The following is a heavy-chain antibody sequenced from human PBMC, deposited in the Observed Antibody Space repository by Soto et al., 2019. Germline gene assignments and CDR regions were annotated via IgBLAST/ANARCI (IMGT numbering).Heavy chain of an antibody. D-gene: IGHD3-16*02. CDR1: GGTFSSYA. J-gene: IGHJ4*02. V-gene: IGHV1-69*01. CDR3: ARSYYDYVWGSYRPFDY. Sequence: QVQLVQSGAEVKKPGSSVKVSCKASGGTFSSYAISWVRQAPGQGLEWMGGIIPIFGTANYAQKFQGRVTITADESTSTAYMELSSLRSEDTAVYYCARSYYDYVWGSYRPFDYWGKGTLVTVSS. CDR2: IIPIFGTA.